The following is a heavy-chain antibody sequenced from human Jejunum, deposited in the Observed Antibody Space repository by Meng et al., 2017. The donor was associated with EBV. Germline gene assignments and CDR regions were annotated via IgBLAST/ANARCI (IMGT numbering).Heavy chain of an antibody. Sequence: QGQLQQAGPGVVKPPETLSLTCSVSGASVSRGRYFWTWIRQPPGKGLEWIGYIYAGESTKYNPSLTTRVTMSVDTSKNQFSLDLNSVTAADTAMYYCARSLEYEYYFDDWGQGTLVTVSS. V-gene: IGHV4-61*01. D-gene: IGHD2/OR15-2a*01. CDR1: GASVSRGRYF. J-gene: IGHJ4*02. CDR3: ARSLEYEYYFDD. CDR2: IYAGEST.